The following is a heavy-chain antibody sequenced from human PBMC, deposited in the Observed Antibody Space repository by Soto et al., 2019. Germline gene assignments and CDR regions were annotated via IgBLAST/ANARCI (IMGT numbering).Heavy chain of an antibody. CDR1: GGSFSGYY. V-gene: IGHV4-34*01. J-gene: IGHJ4*02. D-gene: IGHD3-10*01. CDR3: GRVEYYYGSGSYYNVRGIDY. Sequence: PSETLSLTCAVYGGSFSGYYWSWIRQPPGKGLEWIGEINHSGSTNYNPSLKSRVTISVDTSKNQFSLKLSSVTAADTAVYYCGRVEYYYGSGSYYNVRGIDYWGQGTLVTVSS. CDR2: INHSGST.